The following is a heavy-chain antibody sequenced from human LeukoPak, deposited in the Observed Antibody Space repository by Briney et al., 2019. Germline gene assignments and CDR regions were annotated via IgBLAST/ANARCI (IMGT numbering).Heavy chain of an antibody. Sequence: AGGSLRLSCTASGFTFSSYALTWVRQAPGKGLEWVSAISASGGSTYYADSVKGRFTISRDNSKNTLYLQMNSLRAEDTAVYYCAKGTVNYWGQGTLVTVSS. CDR2: ISASGGST. D-gene: IGHD4-17*01. J-gene: IGHJ4*02. CDR1: GFTFSSYA. V-gene: IGHV3-23*01. CDR3: AKGTVNY.